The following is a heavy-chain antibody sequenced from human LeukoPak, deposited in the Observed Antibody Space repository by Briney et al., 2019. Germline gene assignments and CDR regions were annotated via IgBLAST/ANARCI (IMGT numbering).Heavy chain of an antibody. CDR2: ISAYNGNT. J-gene: IGHJ5*02. CDR1: GYTFTSYG. D-gene: IGHD6-13*01. V-gene: IGHV1-18*01. Sequence: ASVKVSCKASGYTFTSYGISWVRQAPGQGLEWMGWISAYNGNTNYAQKLQGRVTMTTDTSTSTAYMELRSLRSDDTAVYYCARDIAAADTPNWFDPWGQGTLVTVSS. CDR3: ARDIAAADTPNWFDP.